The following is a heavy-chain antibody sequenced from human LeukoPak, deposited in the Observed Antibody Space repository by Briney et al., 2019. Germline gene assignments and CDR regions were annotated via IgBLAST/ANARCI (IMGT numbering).Heavy chain of an antibody. V-gene: IGHV1-18*01. J-gene: IGHJ4*02. D-gene: IGHD6-13*01. CDR2: ISAYNGNT. CDR1: GYTFTSYG. Sequence: ASVKVSCKASGYTFTSYGISWVRQAPGQGLEWMGWISAYNGNTNYAQKLQGRVTMTTDTSTSKAYMELRSLRSDDTAVYYCAIHRTIAAAGDYWGQGTLVTVSS. CDR3: AIHRTIAAAGDY.